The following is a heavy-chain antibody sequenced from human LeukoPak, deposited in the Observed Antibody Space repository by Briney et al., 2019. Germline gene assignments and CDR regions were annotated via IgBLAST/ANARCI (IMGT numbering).Heavy chain of an antibody. D-gene: IGHD1-1*01. V-gene: IGHV4-61*02. CDR2: IYTSGST. CDR1: GGSISSGSYY. J-gene: IGHJ6*03. CDR3: ARVRGSYLEAQKYYYYYYMDV. Sequence: PSETLSLTCTVSGGSISSGSYYWSWIRQPAGKGLEWIGRIYTSGSTNYNPSLKSRVTISVDTSKNQFSLKLSSVTAADTAVYYCARVRGSYLEAQKYYYYYYMDVWGKGTTVTVSS.